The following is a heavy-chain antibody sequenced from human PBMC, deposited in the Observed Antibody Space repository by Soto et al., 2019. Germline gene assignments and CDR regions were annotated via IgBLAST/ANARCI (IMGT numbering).Heavy chain of an antibody. D-gene: IGHD3-16*01. Sequence: ASVKVSCKASGYTFTSSGINWVRQAPGQGLEWMGWISAYNGNTNYAQKLQGRVTMTTDTPTSTAYMELRSLRSDDTAVYYCARVITLTKQVLGGYYYGMDVWGQGTTVTVSS. CDR3: ARVITLTKQVLGGYYYGMDV. CDR1: GYTFTSSG. J-gene: IGHJ6*02. V-gene: IGHV1-18*01. CDR2: ISAYNGNT.